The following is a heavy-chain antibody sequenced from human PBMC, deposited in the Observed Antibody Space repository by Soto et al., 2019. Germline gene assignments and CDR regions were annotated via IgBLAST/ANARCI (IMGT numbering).Heavy chain of an antibody. V-gene: IGHV4-38-2*01. CDR3: ARAGQWLFGQYYFDY. Sequence: TLSLTCAVSGYFISSGHYWGWIRQPPGKGLEWIGYIYDSGTTYTYFNPSLKSRVTISVDTSKNQFSLKVRSVTAADSAVYYCARAGQWLFGQYYFDYWGQGTLVTVSS. J-gene: IGHJ4*02. CDR1: GYFISSGHY. CDR2: IYDSGTTYT. D-gene: IGHD6-19*01.